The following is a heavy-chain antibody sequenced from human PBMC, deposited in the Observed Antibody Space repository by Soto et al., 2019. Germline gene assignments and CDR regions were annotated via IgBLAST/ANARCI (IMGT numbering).Heavy chain of an antibody. Sequence: QVQLVQSGAEVKKPGASVKVSCKASGYTFTNFGISWVRQAPGQGLEWMGWISAYNGNTNYGQEFQGRVTKTTDTTTSKAYMELRSLRSDDTAVDYWAGGGTPSDYWGQGTLVTVAS. CDR2: ISAYNGNT. J-gene: IGHJ4*02. CDR1: GYTFTNFG. CDR3: AGGGTPSDY. V-gene: IGHV1-18*01. D-gene: IGHD1-7*01.